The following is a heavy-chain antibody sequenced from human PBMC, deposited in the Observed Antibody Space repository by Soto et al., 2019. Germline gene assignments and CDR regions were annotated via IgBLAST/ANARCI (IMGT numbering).Heavy chain of an antibody. D-gene: IGHD2-2*01. CDR3: ARDPTPVPAAYGMGYAYLYYYYYYMDV. CDR2: ISSSSSYI. V-gene: IGHV3-21*01. J-gene: IGHJ6*03. Sequence: GGSLRLSCAASGFTFSSYSMNWVRQAPGKGLEWVSSISSSSSYIYYADSVKGRFTISRDNAKNSLYLQMNSLRAEDTAVYYCARDPTPVPAAYGMGYAYLYYYYYYMDVWGKGTTVTVSS. CDR1: GFTFSSYS.